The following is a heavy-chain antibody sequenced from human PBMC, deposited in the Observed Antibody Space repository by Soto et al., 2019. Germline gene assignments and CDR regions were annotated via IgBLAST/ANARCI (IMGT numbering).Heavy chain of an antibody. CDR1: GFTFDDYG. V-gene: IGHV3-9*01. CDR3: ATSAGSGSYSGIDY. D-gene: IGHD3-10*01. J-gene: IGHJ4*02. CDR2: ISWNTGRI. Sequence: GGSLRLSCAASGFTFDDYGMHWVRQAPGKGMEWVSGISWNTGRIAYADSVKGRFTISRDNAKNSLYLQMNSLRPEDSALYYCATSAGSGSYSGIDYWGQGTVVTVS.